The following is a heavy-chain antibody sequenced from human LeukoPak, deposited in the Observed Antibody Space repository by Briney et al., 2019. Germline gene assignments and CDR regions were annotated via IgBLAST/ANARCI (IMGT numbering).Heavy chain of an antibody. J-gene: IGHJ5*02. V-gene: IGHV1-69*04. CDR1: GGSFSSYV. CDR3: AIYCSGGSCEDNWFDP. Sequence: ASVKVSCKASGGSFSSYVINWVRQAHGQGLEWMGRIIPILGIANYAQKFQGRVTITADKSTSTAYMELSSLRSEDTAVYYCAIYCSGGSCEDNWFDPWGQGTLVTVSS. D-gene: IGHD2-15*01. CDR2: IIPILGIA.